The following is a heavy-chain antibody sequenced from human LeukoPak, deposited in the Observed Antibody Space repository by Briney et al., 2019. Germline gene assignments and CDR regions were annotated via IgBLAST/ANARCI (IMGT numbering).Heavy chain of an antibody. J-gene: IGHJ4*02. D-gene: IGHD5-24*01. CDR1: GFTFSSYG. Sequence: GGSLRLSCAASGFTFSSYGMNWVRQAPGKGLEWVSYISRSGSTIYYADSVKGRFTISRDNAKNSLYLQMNSLRAEDTAVYYCARSRDGYNYGFDYWGQGTLVTVSS. CDR3: ARSRDGYNYGFDY. CDR2: ISRSGSTI. V-gene: IGHV3-48*03.